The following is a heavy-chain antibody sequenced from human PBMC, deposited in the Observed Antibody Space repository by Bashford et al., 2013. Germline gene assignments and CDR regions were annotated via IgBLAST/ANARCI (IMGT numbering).Heavy chain of an antibody. J-gene: IGHJ4*02. CDR1: GGTFSSYA. Sequence: SVKVSCKASGGTFSSYAISWVRQAPGQGLEWMGGIIPIFGTANYAQKFQGRVTITADESTSTAYMELSSLRSEDTAVYYCAIHYYDILTGYYKFSFDYWGRGNPGHRLL. V-gene: IGHV1-69*13. CDR2: IIPIFGTA. CDR3: AIHYYDILTGYYKFSFDY. D-gene: IGHD3-9*01.